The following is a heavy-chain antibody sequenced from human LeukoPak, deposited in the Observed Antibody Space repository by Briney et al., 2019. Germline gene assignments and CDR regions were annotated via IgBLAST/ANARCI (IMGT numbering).Heavy chain of an antibody. V-gene: IGHV4-38-2*02. D-gene: IGHD4-11*01. CDR2: IYHSGST. CDR3: ARILTKFSHGFDI. J-gene: IGHJ3*02. Sequence: SGTLSLTCTVSGYSISSGYYWGWIRQPPGKGLEWIGSIYHSGSTYYNPSLKSRVTISVGTSKNQFSLKLSSVTVADTAVYYCARILTKFSHGFDIWGQGTAVTVSS. CDR1: GYSISSGYY.